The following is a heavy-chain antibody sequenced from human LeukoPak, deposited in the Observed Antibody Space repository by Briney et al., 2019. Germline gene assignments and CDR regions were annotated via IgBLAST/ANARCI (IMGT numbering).Heavy chain of an antibody. CDR1: GFTFSSYE. V-gene: IGHV3-48*03. J-gene: IGHJ4*02. CDR3: ARDSADSGWLDY. Sequence: GGSLRLSCAASGFTFSSYEMNWVRPAPGKGRAWVSYLSSSGSCIYYADSVKGRFTISRDNVKNSLHLQMNNLRAEDTAVYYCARDSADSGWLDYWGQGTLVTVSS. D-gene: IGHD6-19*01. CDR2: LSSSGSCI.